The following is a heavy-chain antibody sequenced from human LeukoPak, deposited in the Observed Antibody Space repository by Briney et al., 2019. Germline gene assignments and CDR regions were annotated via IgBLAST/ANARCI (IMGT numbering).Heavy chain of an antibody. Sequence: ASVKVSCKASGYTFTNNYLHWVRQAPGQGLEWMGMIYPRDGSTSYAQNFQGRVTVTRDTSTSTVYMELSSLRSEDTAVYYCARSSHALPPPDLDYWGQGTLVTVSS. CDR1: GYTFTNNY. V-gene: IGHV1-46*01. D-gene: IGHD3-10*01. J-gene: IGHJ4*02. CDR3: ARSSHALPPPDLDY. CDR2: IYPRDGST.